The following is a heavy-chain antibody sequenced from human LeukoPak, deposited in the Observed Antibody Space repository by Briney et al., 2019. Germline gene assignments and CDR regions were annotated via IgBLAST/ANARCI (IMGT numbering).Heavy chain of an antibody. Sequence: PSQTLSLTCAISGDGVSAYSATWNWIRQSPSRGLEWLGRTYYRSKWFNDYAVSVKSRIAINPDTSKNQFSLQLNSVTPEDTAVYYCARATMLRGPLLHDWYFDLWGRGTLVTVSS. CDR1: GDGVSAYSAT. D-gene: IGHD3-10*01. CDR3: ARATMLRGPLLHDWYFDL. CDR2: TYYRSKWFN. J-gene: IGHJ2*01. V-gene: IGHV6-1*01.